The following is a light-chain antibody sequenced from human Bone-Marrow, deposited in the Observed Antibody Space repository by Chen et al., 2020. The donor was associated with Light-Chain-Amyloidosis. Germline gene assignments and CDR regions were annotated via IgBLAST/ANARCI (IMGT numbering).Light chain of an antibody. CDR1: SGSIATNY. V-gene: IGLV6-57*01. Sequence: NFMLTQPHSVSESPGKTVIISCTRSSGSIATNYVQWYQQRPGSSPTTVIYEDDQRPSGVPDRFSGSIDRSSNPASLTSSGLKTEDEADYYCQSYQGSSQGVFGGGTKLTVL. CDR2: EDD. J-gene: IGLJ3*02. CDR3: QSYQGSSQGV.